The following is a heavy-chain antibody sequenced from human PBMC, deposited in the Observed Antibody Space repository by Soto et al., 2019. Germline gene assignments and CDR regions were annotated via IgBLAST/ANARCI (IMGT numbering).Heavy chain of an antibody. J-gene: IGHJ4*02. Sequence: EASVKVSCKASGYTFTSYDINWVRQATGQGLEWMGWMNPNSGNTGYAQKFQGRVTMTRNTSISTAYMELSSLRSEDTAVYYCARDRSLSSSLDYWGQGTLVTVSS. CDR1: GYTFTSYD. CDR3: ARDRSLSSSLDY. D-gene: IGHD6-13*01. CDR2: MNPNSGNT. V-gene: IGHV1-8*01.